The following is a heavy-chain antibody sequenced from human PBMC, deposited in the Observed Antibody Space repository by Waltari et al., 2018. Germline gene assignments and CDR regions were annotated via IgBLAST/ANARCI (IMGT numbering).Heavy chain of an antibody. CDR2: TYYRSKWYS. Sequence: QVQLQQSGPGLVKPSQTLPLTCAISGDSVSSNIAAWNGIRQSPSRGLGWLGRTYYRSKWYSDYSLAVQGRVTINPVTSTNQFSLQLNSVTPEDTAVYYCARDLGWAREFFDFWGQGTLVTVSS. CDR1: GDSVSSNIAA. J-gene: IGHJ4*02. V-gene: IGHV6-1*01. D-gene: IGHD3-10*01. CDR3: ARDLGWAREFFDF.